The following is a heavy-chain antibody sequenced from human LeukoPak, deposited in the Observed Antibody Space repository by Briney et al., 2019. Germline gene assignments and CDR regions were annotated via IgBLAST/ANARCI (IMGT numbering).Heavy chain of an antibody. J-gene: IGHJ4*02. CDR1: AFTFSTYG. Sequence: GRSLRLSCAASAFTFSTYGMHWVRQAPGKGLEWVAVIWPDGSNKYYADSVKGRFTISRDNSKNTLYLQMTSLRAEDTAMYYCARANGDYGLFDYWGQGTLVTVSS. CDR3: ARANGDYGLFDY. D-gene: IGHD4-17*01. CDR2: IWPDGSNK. V-gene: IGHV3-33*01.